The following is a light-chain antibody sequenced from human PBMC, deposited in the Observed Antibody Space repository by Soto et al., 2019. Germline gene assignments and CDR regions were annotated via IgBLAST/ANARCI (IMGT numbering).Light chain of an antibody. CDR3: QQGYSFPVT. Sequence: DIQMTQSPSSLSASVGDRITITCRASQNINSYLNWYQQKPGKAPKLLIYAASSLQSGVPSRFSGSGSGTDFTLTISSLQPEDFATYYCQQGYSFPVTFGGGTKVDIK. CDR2: AAS. CDR1: QNINSY. J-gene: IGKJ4*01. V-gene: IGKV1-39*01.